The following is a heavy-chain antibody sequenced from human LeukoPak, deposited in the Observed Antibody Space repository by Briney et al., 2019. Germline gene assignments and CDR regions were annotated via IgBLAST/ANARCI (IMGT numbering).Heavy chain of an antibody. D-gene: IGHD6-25*01. Sequence: GGSLRLSCAASGFTFSSYSMNWVRQAPGKGLEWVSSISSNSSYIYYADSVKGRFTISRDNAKNSLYLQMNSLRAEDTAVYYCARDLSDSYGMDVWGQGTTVTVSS. V-gene: IGHV3-21*01. J-gene: IGHJ6*02. CDR2: ISSNSSYI. CDR3: ARDLSDSYGMDV. CDR1: GFTFSSYS.